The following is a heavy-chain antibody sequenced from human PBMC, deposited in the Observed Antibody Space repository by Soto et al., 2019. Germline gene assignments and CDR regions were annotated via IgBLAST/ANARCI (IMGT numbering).Heavy chain of an antibody. Sequence: QGQLVQSGPEVKKPGASVKVSCKASGYTFTRYGISWVRQAPGQGLEWMGWISGYNGDTNYAQKVQGRVTMTIDTXXXXXXXXXXXXXXXXXXXXXCAKNGXXXXYYYGMDVWGQGTTVTVSS. CDR2: ISGYNGDT. D-gene: IGHD2-8*01. J-gene: IGHJ6*02. CDR3: AKNGXXXXYYYGMDV. CDR1: GYTFTRYG. V-gene: IGHV1-18*01.